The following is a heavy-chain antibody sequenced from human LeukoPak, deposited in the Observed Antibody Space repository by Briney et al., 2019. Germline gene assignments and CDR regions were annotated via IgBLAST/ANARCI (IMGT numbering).Heavy chain of an antibody. CDR1: GGTFSSYA. V-gene: IGHV1-69*01. CDR2: IIPIFGTA. J-gene: IGHJ4*02. CDR3: AGTDGYNFVFDY. Sequence: KVSCKASGGTFSSYAISWVRQAPGQGLEWMGGIIPIFGTANYAQKFQGRVTITADESTSTAYMELSSLRSEDTAVYYCAGTDGYNFVFDYWGQGTLVAVSS. D-gene: IGHD5-24*01.